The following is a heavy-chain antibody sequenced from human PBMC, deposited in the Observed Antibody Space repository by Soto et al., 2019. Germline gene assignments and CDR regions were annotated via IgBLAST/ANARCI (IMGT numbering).Heavy chain of an antibody. V-gene: IGHV3-23*01. J-gene: IGHJ5*02. CDR3: AKDLVRAAPPLTWFDP. D-gene: IGHD6-6*01. CDR1: KFTFSDYA. Sequence: GSLSLSCAASKFTFSDYAMSWVRQAPGKGLEWVATIDGRGTGTYYAGSVKGRFTISRDNSRNTVDLQMESLRGDDTGMYYCAKDLVRAAPPLTWFDPWCQGPLVT. CDR2: IDGRGTGT.